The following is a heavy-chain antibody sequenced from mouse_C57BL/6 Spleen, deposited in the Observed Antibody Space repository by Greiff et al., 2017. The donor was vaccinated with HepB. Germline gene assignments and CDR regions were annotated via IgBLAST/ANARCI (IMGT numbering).Heavy chain of an antibody. D-gene: IGHD2-4*01. J-gene: IGHJ4*01. CDR2: ISYDGSN. Sequence: EVHLVESGPGLVKPSQSLSLTCSVTGYSITSGYYWNWIRQFPGNKLEWMGYISYDGSNNYNPSLKNRISITRDTSKNQFFLKLNSVTTEDTATYYCARDPYDYGAMDYWGQGTSVTVSS. V-gene: IGHV3-6*01. CDR3: ARDPYDYGAMDY. CDR1: GYSITSGYY.